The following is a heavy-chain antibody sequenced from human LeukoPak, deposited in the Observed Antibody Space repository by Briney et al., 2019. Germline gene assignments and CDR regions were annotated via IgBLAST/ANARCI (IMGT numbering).Heavy chain of an antibody. CDR1: GFTFSSYA. J-gene: IGHJ4*02. V-gene: IGHV3-23*01. CDR2: ISGSGGST. Sequence: GGSLRLSCAASGFTFSSYAMSWVRQAPGKGLEWVSAISGSGGSTYYADYVKGRCTISRDNSKNKLYLPMNSLRAEDTVVYYCAKDRAYCGGDCYPGSDFDYWGQGNLVTVSS. CDR3: AKDRAYCGGDCYPGSDFDY. D-gene: IGHD2-21*02.